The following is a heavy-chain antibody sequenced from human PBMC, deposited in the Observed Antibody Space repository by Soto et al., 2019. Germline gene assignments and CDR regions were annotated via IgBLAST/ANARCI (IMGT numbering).Heavy chain of an antibody. Sequence: SEALSPPCAVHGGSFRGYYWSWIRQPPGKGLEWIGEINHNGGTQYNPSLKSRVTISVDTSKNQFSLKLNSVTAADTALYFCARGLPKYYYGSGSYYYYYYGMDVCGEG. CDR2: INHNGGT. D-gene: IGHD3-10*01. CDR3: ARGLPKYYYGSGSYYYYYYGMDV. CDR1: GGSFRGYY. J-gene: IGHJ6*01. V-gene: IGHV4-34*01.